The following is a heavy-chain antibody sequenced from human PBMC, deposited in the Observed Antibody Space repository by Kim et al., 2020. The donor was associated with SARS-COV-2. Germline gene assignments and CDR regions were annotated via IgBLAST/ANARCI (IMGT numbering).Heavy chain of an antibody. J-gene: IGHJ6*02. Sequence: KSRVTISVDTSKNQFSLKLSSVTAADTAVYYCARWISSGWPYYYYYYGMDVWGQGTTVTVSS. D-gene: IGHD6-19*01. CDR3: ARWISSGWPYYYYYYGMDV. V-gene: IGHV4-59*01.